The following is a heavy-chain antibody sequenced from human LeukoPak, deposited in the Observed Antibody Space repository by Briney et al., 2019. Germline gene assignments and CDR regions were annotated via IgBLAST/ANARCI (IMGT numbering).Heavy chain of an antibody. CDR3: AKRGVVIRVILVGFHKEAYYFVS. J-gene: IGHJ4*02. V-gene: IGHV3-23*01. Sequence: PGGSLRLSCAASGFTFDDYAMHWVRQAPGKGLEWVAVISGSGGRTYYADSVKGRFTISRDNPKNTLYLQMNSLRAEDTAVYFCAKRGVVIRVILVGFHKEAYYFVSWGQGALVTVSS. CDR1: GFTFDDYA. CDR2: ISGSGGRT. D-gene: IGHD3-22*01.